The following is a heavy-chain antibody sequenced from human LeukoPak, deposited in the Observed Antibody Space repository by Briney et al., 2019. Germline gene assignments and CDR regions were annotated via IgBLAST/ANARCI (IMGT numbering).Heavy chain of an antibody. CDR1: GYTFTSYA. V-gene: IGHV1-3*01. D-gene: IGHD1-26*01. CDR2: INAGNGNT. Sequence: ASVKVSCKASGYTFTSYAMHWVRQAPGQRLEWMGWINAGNGNTKYSQKFQGRVTITRDTSGSTAYMELSSLRSEDTAVYYCARVVGWELDYGMDVWGQGTTVTVSS. J-gene: IGHJ6*02. CDR3: ARVVGWELDYGMDV.